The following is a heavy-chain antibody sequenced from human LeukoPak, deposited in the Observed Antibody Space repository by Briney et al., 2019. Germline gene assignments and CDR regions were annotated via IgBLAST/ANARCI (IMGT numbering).Heavy chain of an antibody. CDR1: GGSFSGYY. CDR2: INHSGST. V-gene: IGHV4-34*01. J-gene: IGHJ4*02. Sequence: PSETLSLTCAVYGGSFSGYYWSWIRQPPGKGLEWIGEINHSGSTNYNPSLKSRVTISLDTSKNQFSLKLSSVTAADTAVYYCARGPILPRYCSDGSCYPLDYWGQGTLVTVSS. CDR3: ARGPILPRYCSDGSCYPLDY. D-gene: IGHD2-15*01.